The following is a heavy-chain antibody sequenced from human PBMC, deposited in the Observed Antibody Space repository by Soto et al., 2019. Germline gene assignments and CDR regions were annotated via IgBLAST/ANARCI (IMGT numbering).Heavy chain of an antibody. CDR3: ARDGSGPFDY. V-gene: IGHV4-34*01. J-gene: IGHJ4*02. D-gene: IGHD6-19*01. CDR1: GGSFSGYY. CDR2: INHSGST. Sequence: SETLSLTCAVYGGSFSGYYWSWIRQPPGKGLEWIGEINHSGSTNYNPSLKSRVTISRDNSKNTVDLQMNDLSAEDTAMYYCARDGSGPFDYWGQRSLVTVSS.